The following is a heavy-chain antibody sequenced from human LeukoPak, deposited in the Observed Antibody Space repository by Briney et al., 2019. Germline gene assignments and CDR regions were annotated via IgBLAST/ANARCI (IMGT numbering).Heavy chain of an antibody. Sequence: PGGSLRLSCAASGFTFSNIWMSWVRQAPGKGLEWVANIKQDGSKESYVDSVRGRFTISRDNAKNSLYLQMNDLRAEDTALYYCARDIAKGCLEDWGQGTLVTVSS. CDR2: IKQDGSKE. CDR3: ARDIAKGCLED. J-gene: IGHJ4*02. D-gene: IGHD6-13*01. CDR1: GFTFSNIW. V-gene: IGHV3-7*01.